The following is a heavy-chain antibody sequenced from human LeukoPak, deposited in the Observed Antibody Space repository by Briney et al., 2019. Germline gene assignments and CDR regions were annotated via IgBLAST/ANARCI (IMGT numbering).Heavy chain of an antibody. V-gene: IGHV4-39*07. D-gene: IGHD6-6*01. J-gene: IGHJ6*03. Sequence: SETLSLTCAVSGDSISSTNYYWGWIRQPPGKGLEWIGSISCGSTYYNPSLKSRVTISVDTSKNQFSLKLSSVTAADTAVYYCASREYSSPADYYYYMDVWGKGTTVTVSS. CDR2: ISCGST. CDR3: ASREYSSPADYYYYMDV. CDR1: GDSISSTNYY.